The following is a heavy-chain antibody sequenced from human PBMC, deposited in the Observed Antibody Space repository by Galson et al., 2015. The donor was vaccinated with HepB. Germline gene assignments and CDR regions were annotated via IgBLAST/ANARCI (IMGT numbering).Heavy chain of an antibody. V-gene: IGHV1-3*01. Sequence: SVKVSCKASGYTFTSYAMHWVRQAPGQRLEWMGWINAGNGNTKYSQKFQGRVTITRDTSASTAYMELSSLRSEDTAVYYCARGAFNSGWSPAFPRLYYMDVWGKGTTVTVSS. D-gene: IGHD6-19*01. CDR1: GYTFTSYA. J-gene: IGHJ6*03. CDR3: ARGAFNSGWSPAFPRLYYMDV. CDR2: INAGNGNT.